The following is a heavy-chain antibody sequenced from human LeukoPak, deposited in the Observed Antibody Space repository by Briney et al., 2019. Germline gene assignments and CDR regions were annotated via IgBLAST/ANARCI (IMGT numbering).Heavy chain of an antibody. D-gene: IGHD3-22*01. CDR3: AKSRDSSGYYLSYFDY. Sequence: PGGSLRLSCAASGFTFNNYAMSWVRQAPGKGLEWVSTITGSGGSTYYADSVKGRFTISRDNSNNTLYLQMNSLRADDTAVYYCAKSRDSSGYYLSYFDYWGQGTLVTVSS. J-gene: IGHJ4*02. V-gene: IGHV3-23*01. CDR1: GFTFNNYA. CDR2: ITGSGGST.